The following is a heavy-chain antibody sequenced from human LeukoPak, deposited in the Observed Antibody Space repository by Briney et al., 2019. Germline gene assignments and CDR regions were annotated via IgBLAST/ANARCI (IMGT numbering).Heavy chain of an antibody. Sequence: SVKVSCEASGGTFSSYAISWVRQAPGQGLEWMGRIIPILGIANYAQKFQGRVTITADKSTSTAYMELSSLRSEDTAVYYCARDSALSPSSGWYFRLHYFDYWGQGTLVTVSS. CDR2: IIPILGIA. V-gene: IGHV1-69*04. J-gene: IGHJ4*02. CDR3: ARDSALSPSSGWYFRLHYFDY. D-gene: IGHD6-19*01. CDR1: GGTFSSYA.